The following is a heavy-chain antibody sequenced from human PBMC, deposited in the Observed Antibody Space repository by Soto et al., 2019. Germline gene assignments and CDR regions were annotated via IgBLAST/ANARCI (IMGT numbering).Heavy chain of an antibody. Sequence: SETLSLTCTVSGGCISRNYWTWIRQPPGKGLEWIGYVYNSGSTNYNRSLKSRVTISEDTSKSQFSLKVNSMTAADTAVYYCARYRREAVAGYTLDNWGQGILVTVSA. CDR3: ARYRREAVAGYTLDN. D-gene: IGHD1-1*01. CDR2: VYNSGST. V-gene: IGHV4-59*01. J-gene: IGHJ4*02. CDR1: GGCISRNY.